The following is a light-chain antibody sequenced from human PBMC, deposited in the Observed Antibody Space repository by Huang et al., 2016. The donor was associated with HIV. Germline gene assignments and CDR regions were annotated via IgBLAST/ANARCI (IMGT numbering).Light chain of an antibody. CDR2: GSS. Sequence: EIVMTQSPATLSVSPGERVTLSCRANRSVSTNLACYQQRTGQAPRLLIYGSSTRAPGIPARFSGSGSWTDFSLTISSLQSEDFALYYCHQYNNWLLSFGGGTRVDI. J-gene: IGKJ4*01. V-gene: IGKV3-15*01. CDR3: HQYNNWLLS. CDR1: RSVSTN.